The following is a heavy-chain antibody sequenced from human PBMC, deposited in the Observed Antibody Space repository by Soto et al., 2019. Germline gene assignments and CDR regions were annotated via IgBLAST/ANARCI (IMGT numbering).Heavy chain of an antibody. V-gene: IGHV1-18*01. J-gene: IGHJ6*02. CDR3: ARGIAAAGTFHYYYYYCGKDV. CDR2: ISAYNGNT. Sequence: ASVKVSCKASGYTFTSYGISWVRQAPGQGLEWMGWISAYNGNTNYAQKLQGRVTMTTDTSTSTAYMELRSLRSDDTAVYYCARGIAAAGTFHYYYYYCGKDVWGQGTTVTVSS. D-gene: IGHD6-13*01. CDR1: GYTFTSYG.